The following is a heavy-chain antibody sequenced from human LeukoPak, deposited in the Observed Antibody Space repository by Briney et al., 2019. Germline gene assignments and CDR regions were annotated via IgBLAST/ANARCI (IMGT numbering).Heavy chain of an antibody. Sequence: ASVKVSCKASGYTFTNYAMNWVRQAPGQGLEWMGWINPNSGGTNYAQKFQGRVTMTRDTSISTAYMELSSLRSEDTAVYYCATTARRGYSYGYQFHWYFDLWGRGTLVTVSS. CDR3: ATTARRGYSYGYQFHWYFDL. J-gene: IGHJ2*01. D-gene: IGHD5-18*01. CDR2: INPNSGGT. V-gene: IGHV1-2*02. CDR1: GYTFTNYA.